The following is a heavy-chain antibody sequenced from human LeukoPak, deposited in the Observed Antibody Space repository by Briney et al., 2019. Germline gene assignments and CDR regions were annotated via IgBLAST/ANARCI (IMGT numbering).Heavy chain of an antibody. Sequence: ASVKVSCQASGYTFTSYYMHWVRQAPGQGLEWMGIINPSGGRTSYTQKFQGRVTMTRDTSTSTVYMELSSLRSEDTAVYYCARDRYDILTGPTDWFDPWGQGTLVTVSS. J-gene: IGHJ5*02. CDR3: ARDRYDILTGPTDWFDP. CDR2: INPSGGRT. D-gene: IGHD3-9*01. CDR1: GYTFTSYY. V-gene: IGHV1-46*01.